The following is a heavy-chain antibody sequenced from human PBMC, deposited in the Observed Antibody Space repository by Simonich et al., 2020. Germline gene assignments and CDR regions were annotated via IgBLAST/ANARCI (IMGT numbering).Heavy chain of an antibody. CDR2: NNSSSSYI. V-gene: IGHV3-21*01. D-gene: IGHD6-13*01. J-gene: IGHJ4*02. CDR3: ARDAAGDY. CDR1: GFTFSSYS. Sequence: EVQLVESGGGLVKPGGSLRLSCAASGFTFSSYSMNWVRQAPGKRMELDSTNNSSSSYIYYADSVKGRFTISRDNAKNSLYLQMNSLRAEDTAVYYCARDAAGDYWGQGTLVTVSS.